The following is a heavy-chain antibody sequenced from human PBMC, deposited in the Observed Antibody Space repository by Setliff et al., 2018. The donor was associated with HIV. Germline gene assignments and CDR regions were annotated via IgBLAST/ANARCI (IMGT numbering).Heavy chain of an antibody. V-gene: IGHV1-18*01. CDR3: ARDQDTAMAPYYYYGMDV. Sequence: ASVKVSCKASGYTFTSYGISWVRLAPGQGLEWMGWMSTDNGNTNYAQKFQGRVTMTTDTSTSTAYMELRSLRSDDTAVYYCARDQDTAMAPYYYYGMDVWGQGTTVTVSS. D-gene: IGHD5-18*01. J-gene: IGHJ6*02. CDR1: GYTFTSYG. CDR2: MSTDNGNT.